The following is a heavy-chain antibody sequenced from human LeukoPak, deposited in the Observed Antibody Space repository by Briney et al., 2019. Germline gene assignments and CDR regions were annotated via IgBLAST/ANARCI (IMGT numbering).Heavy chain of an antibody. J-gene: IGHJ4*02. CDR2: ISYSGST. V-gene: IGHV4-31*03. CDR1: GGSINSGGYY. CDR3: AVGPHHYFDS. Sequence: PSQTLYLTCTVSGGSINSGGYYWSWIRQHPGKGLEWIGYISYSGSTYYNPSLKSRVTIALDTSKNQFSLRLSSVSAADTAVYFCAVGPHHYFDSWGQGTPVTVSS.